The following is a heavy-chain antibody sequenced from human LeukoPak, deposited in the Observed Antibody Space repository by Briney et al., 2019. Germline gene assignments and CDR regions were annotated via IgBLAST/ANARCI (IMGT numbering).Heavy chain of an antibody. CDR2: TYYRSKWYN. CDR1: GDSVSSNSAA. CDR3: ARGAGPKQQLTAYYFDY. Sequence: PSETLSLTCAISGDSVSSNSAAWNWIRQSPSRGLEWLGRTYYRSKWYNDYAVSVKSRITINPDTSKNQFSLQLNSVTPEDTAVYYCARGAGPKQQLTAYYFDYWGQGTLVTVSS. V-gene: IGHV6-1*01. D-gene: IGHD6-13*01. J-gene: IGHJ4*02.